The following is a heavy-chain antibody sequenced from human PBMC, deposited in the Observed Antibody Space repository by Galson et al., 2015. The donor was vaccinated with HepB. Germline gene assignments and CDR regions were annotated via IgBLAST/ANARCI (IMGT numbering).Heavy chain of an antibody. V-gene: IGHV3-33*01. CDR3: ARAYCGGDCPFGYFDL. Sequence: SLRLSCAASGFMFSAYGMHWVRQSPGKGLEWVAVIWHDGTGQDYADSVKGRFTISGDNSRKTLSVEMSNLRVEDTAVYYCARAYCGGDCPFGYFDLWGRGTLVTGSS. CDR2: IWHDGTGQ. CDR1: GFMFSAYG. D-gene: IGHD2-21*02. J-gene: IGHJ2*01.